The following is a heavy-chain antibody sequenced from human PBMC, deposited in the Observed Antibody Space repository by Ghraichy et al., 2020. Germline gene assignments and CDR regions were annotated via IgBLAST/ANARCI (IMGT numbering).Heavy chain of an antibody. D-gene: IGHD1-26*01. Sequence: SQTLSLTCTVSGDSINSAAYYWTWIRQPAGKGLEWIGRIYTSGNTNYNPSLKSRVTISLDTSKSQFSLNLTSVTAADTAIYYCARGGSAFDIWGQGTMVTVSS. CDR1: GDSINSAAYY. V-gene: IGHV4-61*02. J-gene: IGHJ3*02. CDR3: ARGGSAFDI. CDR2: IYTSGNT.